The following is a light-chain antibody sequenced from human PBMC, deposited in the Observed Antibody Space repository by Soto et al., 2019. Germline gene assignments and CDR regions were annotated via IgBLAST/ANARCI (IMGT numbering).Light chain of an antibody. V-gene: IGLV2-14*01. J-gene: IGLJ1*01. CDR3: SSYTGSSTFV. Sequence: QSALTQPASVSGSPGQSITISCTGTSSDVGGYDYVSWYQQLPGKAPKLLIYDVNNRPSGVSHRFSGSKSGNTASQTISGLQAEDEADYYCSSYTGSSTFVFGTGTKVTVL. CDR2: DVN. CDR1: SSDVGGYDY.